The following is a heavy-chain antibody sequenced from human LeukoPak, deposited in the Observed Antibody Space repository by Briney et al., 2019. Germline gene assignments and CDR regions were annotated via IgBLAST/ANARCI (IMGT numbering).Heavy chain of an antibody. J-gene: IGHJ4*02. CDR1: GGTFSSYA. CDR2: IIPIFGTA. D-gene: IGHD1-26*01. Sequence: ASVKVSCKASGGTFSSYAISWVRQAPGQGLEWMGGIIPIFGTANYAQKFQGRVTITADESTSTAYMELSSLRSEDTAVYYCARGSRGSYRPYYFDYWGQGTLVTVPS. V-gene: IGHV1-69*13. CDR3: ARGSRGSYRPYYFDY.